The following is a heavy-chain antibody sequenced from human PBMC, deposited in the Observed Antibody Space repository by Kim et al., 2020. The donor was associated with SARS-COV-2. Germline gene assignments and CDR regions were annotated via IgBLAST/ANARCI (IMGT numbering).Heavy chain of an antibody. V-gene: IGHV4-31*03. CDR1: GGSISGTTYY. J-gene: IGHJ4*02. CDR3: ARAGSYCGRYCTRYFDS. Sequence: SETLSLTCTVSGGSISGTTYYWSWIRQLPGRGLEWIGYIYYSGTVYYNPSLKSRLLISPDTSKNQFSLKLTSVTAADTAVYYCARAGSYCGRYCTRYFDSWGQGTLVTVSS. D-gene: IGHD2-21*02. CDR2: IYYSGTV.